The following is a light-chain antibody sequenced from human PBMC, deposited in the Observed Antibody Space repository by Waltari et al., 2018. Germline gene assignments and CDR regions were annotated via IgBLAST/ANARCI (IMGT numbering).Light chain of an antibody. CDR3: QQRDNWPSIT. Sequence: EIVLTQSPATLSLSPGERATLPCRASQSVSSSLGWYQQKPGQAPRLLSYDVSNRSTDIPARFSGSGSGTDFTLTISSLEPEDFAVYYCQQRDNWPSITFGQGTRLEIK. J-gene: IGKJ5*01. CDR1: QSVSSS. V-gene: IGKV3-11*01. CDR2: DVS.